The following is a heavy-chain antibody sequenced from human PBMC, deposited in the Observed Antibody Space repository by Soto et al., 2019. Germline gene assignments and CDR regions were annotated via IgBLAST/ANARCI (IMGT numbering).Heavy chain of an antibody. CDR2: IKQDGSEK. V-gene: IGHV3-7*01. CDR1: GFTFSSYW. CDR3: ARGLGGEHYDILTGYYKASYYYMDV. J-gene: IGHJ6*03. D-gene: IGHD3-9*01. Sequence: GGSLRLSCAASGFTFSSYWMSWVRQAQGKGLEWVANIKQDGSEKYYVDSVKGRFTISRDNAKNSLYLQMNSLRAEDTAVYYCARGLGGEHYDILTGYYKASYYYMDVWGKGTTVTVSS.